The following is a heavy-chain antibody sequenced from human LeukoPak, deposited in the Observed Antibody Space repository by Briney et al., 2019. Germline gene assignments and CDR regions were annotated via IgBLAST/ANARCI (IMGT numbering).Heavy chain of an antibody. CDR1: GFTLSTYA. CDR2: IKQDGSHK. J-gene: IGHJ4*02. Sequence: GGSLRLSCAASGFTLSTYAMSWVRQAPGKGLEWVANIKQDGSHKNYVDSVKGRFTISRDNAKNSLYLQMNSLRVEDTAIYYCARETPDSSGWDWGQGTLVTVSS. V-gene: IGHV3-7*01. D-gene: IGHD6-19*01. CDR3: ARETPDSSGWD.